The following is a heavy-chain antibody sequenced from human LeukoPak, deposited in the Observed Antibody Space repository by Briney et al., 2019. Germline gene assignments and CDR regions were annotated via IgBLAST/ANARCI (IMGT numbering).Heavy chain of an antibody. CDR2: VYHSGST. V-gene: IGHV4-4*02. CDR3: ARVGADGSGFLFDY. Sequence: PSGTLSLTCAVSGGSISSSSWWSWVRQPPGKGLEWIGEVYHSGSTNYNPSLKGRVTISVDTSKNQFSLRLSSVTAADTAVYYCARVGADGSGFLFDYWDQGTLVTVSS. D-gene: IGHD3-10*01. CDR1: GGSISSSSW. J-gene: IGHJ4*02.